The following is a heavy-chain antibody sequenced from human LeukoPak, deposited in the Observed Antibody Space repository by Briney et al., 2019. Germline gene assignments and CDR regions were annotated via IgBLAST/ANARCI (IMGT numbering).Heavy chain of an antibody. CDR1: GFSLSTGEMS. CDR2: IDWDDDK. D-gene: IGHD3-10*01. CDR3: ARKLYGSGSSNAFDI. J-gene: IGHJ3*02. Sequence: VSGPTLLNPTQTLTLTCTFSGFSLSTGEMSVSWVRQPPGKALEWLSLIDWDDDKYYSTSLKTRLTISKDTSKNQVVLTMTNMDPVDTATYYCARKLYGSGSSNAFDIWGQGTMVTVSS. V-gene: IGHV2-70*18.